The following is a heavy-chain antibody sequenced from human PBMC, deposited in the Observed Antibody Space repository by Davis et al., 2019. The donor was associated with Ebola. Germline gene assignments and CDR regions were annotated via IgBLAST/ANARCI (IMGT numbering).Heavy chain of an antibody. D-gene: IGHD6-13*01. CDR2: IYPDDSDT. CDR1: GYTFTNYW. V-gene: IGHV5-51*01. J-gene: IGHJ6*02. CDR3: TRRGAAAADGLDV. Sequence: GESLKISCKGSGYTFTNYWIGWVRQMPGKGLEWMGIIYPDDSDTRYSPSFQGQVTISADKSLSVAYLQWNSLKASDTATYYCTRRGAAAADGLDVWGQGTTVTVSS.